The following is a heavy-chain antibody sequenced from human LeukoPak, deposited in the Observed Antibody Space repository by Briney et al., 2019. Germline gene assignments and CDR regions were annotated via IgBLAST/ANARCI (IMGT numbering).Heavy chain of an antibody. Sequence: SETLSLTCAVYVGSFSGYYWSWIRQPPGKGLEWIGEINHSGSTNYNPSLKSRVTISVDTSKNQFSLKLSSVTAADTAVYYCARYYYGSGSYYRLGFYDYWGQGTLVTVSS. V-gene: IGHV4-34*01. CDR1: VGSFSGYY. J-gene: IGHJ4*02. D-gene: IGHD3-10*01. CDR2: INHSGST. CDR3: ARYYYGSGSYYRLGFYDY.